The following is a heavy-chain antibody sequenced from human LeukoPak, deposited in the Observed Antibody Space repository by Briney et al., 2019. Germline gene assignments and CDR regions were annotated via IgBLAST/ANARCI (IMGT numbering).Heavy chain of an antibody. CDR3: AKGESHYFDY. V-gene: IGHV3-30*02. J-gene: IGHJ4*02. CDR2: IRYDGGNK. Sequence: PGGSLRLSCVASGFTFCSYGTHWVREAPGKGVERVAFIRYDGGNKYYADSVKGGCTISRDNSKNTLYLQMNSLRAENTAVYYCAKGESHYFDYGGQGTLVTVSS. CDR1: GFTFCSYG.